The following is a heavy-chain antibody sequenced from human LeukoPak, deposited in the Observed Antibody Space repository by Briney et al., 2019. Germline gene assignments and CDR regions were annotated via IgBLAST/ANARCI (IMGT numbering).Heavy chain of an antibody. J-gene: IGHJ5*02. V-gene: IGHV4-4*07. CDR3: ARDTFAVITFGGVIVTTEEYNWFDP. CDR1: GGSISSYY. D-gene: IGHD3-16*02. CDR2: IYTSGST. Sequence: SETLSLTCTVSGGSISSYYWSWIRQPAGKGLEWIGRIYTSGSTTYNPSLKSRVTMSVDTSKNQFSLKLSSVTAADTAVYYCARDTFAVITFGGVIVTTEEYNWFDPWGQGTLVTVSS.